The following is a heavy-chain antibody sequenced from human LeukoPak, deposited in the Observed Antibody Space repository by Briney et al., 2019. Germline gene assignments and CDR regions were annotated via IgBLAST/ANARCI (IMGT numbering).Heavy chain of an antibody. J-gene: IGHJ4*02. Sequence: GGSLRLSCAASGFTFSNAWMSWVRQAPRKGVEWVGRIKSKTDGGTTDYAAPVKGRFTISRDDSKNTLYLQMNSLKTEDTAVYYCTTENSSGWYYLDYWGQGTLVTVSS. V-gene: IGHV3-15*01. CDR3: TTENSSGWYYLDY. D-gene: IGHD6-19*01. CDR2: IKSKTDGGTT. CDR1: GFTFSNAW.